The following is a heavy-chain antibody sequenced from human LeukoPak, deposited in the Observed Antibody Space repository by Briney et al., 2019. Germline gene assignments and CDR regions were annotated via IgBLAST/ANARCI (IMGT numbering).Heavy chain of an antibody. CDR2: ISGSGGST. J-gene: IGHJ4*02. CDR3: ARDAGYCSSTSCYG. D-gene: IGHD2-2*01. CDR1: GFTFSSYA. V-gene: IGHV3-23*01. Sequence: PGGSLRLSCAASGFTFSSYAMSWVRQAPGKGLEWVSAISGSGGSTYYADSVKGRFTISRDNSKNTLYLQMNSLRAEDTAVYYCARDAGYCSSTSCYGWGQGTLVTVSS.